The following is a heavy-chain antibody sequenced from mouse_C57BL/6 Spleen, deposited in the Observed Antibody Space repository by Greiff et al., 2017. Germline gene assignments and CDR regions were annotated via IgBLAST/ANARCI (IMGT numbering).Heavy chain of an antibody. V-gene: IGHV7-3*01. Sequence: EVKLVESGGGLVQPGGSLSLSCAASGFTFTDYYMSWVRQPPGKALEWLGFIRNKANGYTTEYSASMKGRFTISRDNSQSILYLQMNALRAEDSATYYCAGSNWGYFDYWGQGTTLTVSS. D-gene: IGHD4-1*01. CDR3: AGSNWGYFDY. J-gene: IGHJ2*01. CDR2: IRNKANGYTT. CDR1: GFTFTDYY.